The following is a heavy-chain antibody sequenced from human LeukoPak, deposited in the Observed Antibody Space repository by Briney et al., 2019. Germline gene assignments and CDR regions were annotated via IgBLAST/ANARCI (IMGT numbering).Heavy chain of an antibody. CDR1: GFNFSSYS. D-gene: IGHD3-22*01. CDR3: ARVERYYYDRRTDDY. Sequence: GGALPLSYAASGFNFSSYSMNWVLQDTGKGLEWVSSISSSSSYIYYADSVKGRFTISRDNAKNSLYLQMNSLRAEDTAVYYCARVERYYYDRRTDDYWGQGTLVTVSS. V-gene: IGHV3-21*01. CDR2: ISSSSSYI. J-gene: IGHJ4*02.